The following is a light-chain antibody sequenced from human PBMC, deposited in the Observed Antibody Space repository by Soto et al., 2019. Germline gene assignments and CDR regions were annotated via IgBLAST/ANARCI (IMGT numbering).Light chain of an antibody. J-gene: IGLJ2*01. CDR2: EVT. CDR3: SSFTNTTTLVL. CDR1: SSDVGGYNF. Sequence: QSALTQPPSASGSPGQSVTISCTGTSSDVGGYNFVSWYQQHPGKAPKLIIYEVTKRPSGVPDRFSGSKSGNTASLTVSGLLAEDEADYYCSSFTNTTTLVLFGGGTKLTVL. V-gene: IGLV2-8*01.